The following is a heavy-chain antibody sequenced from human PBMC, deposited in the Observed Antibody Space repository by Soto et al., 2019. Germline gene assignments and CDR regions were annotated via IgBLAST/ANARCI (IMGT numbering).Heavy chain of an antibody. V-gene: IGHV3-74*01. D-gene: IGHD3-22*01. CDR1: GFPFSSYW. Sequence: EVQLVESGGGLVQPGESLTLSCAASGFPFSSYWMHWVRQAPGKGLVWVSRIKSDGSGTYYADSVQDRFTISRANARNKLHVHMHSLRVEATDVYLCSRGDGDRYDGNGYLGRHWGQVTLVTVSS. CDR2: IKSDGSGT. CDR3: SRGDGDRYDGNGYLGRH. J-gene: IGHJ4*02.